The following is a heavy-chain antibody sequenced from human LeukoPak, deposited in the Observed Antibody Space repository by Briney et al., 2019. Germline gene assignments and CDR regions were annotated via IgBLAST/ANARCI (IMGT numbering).Heavy chain of an antibody. CDR3: ARHGDRSYYDSSGYGFDP. J-gene: IGHJ5*02. Sequence: GESPKISCKTSGYSFTNYWIGWVRRMPEKGLEYVGFIYPGDSDTRYSPSFQGQVTISADDSISTAYLQWSSLKVSDTAMYYCARHGDRSYYDSSGYGFDPWGQGTLVTVSS. CDR1: GYSFTNYW. V-gene: IGHV5-51*01. D-gene: IGHD3-22*01. CDR2: IYPGDSDT.